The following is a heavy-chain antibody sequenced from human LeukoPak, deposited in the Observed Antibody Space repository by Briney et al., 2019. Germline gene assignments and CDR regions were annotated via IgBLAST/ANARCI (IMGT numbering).Heavy chain of an antibody. CDR3: ARHLTGKDDGTPRGNAFDI. V-gene: IGHV4-59*08. CDR1: GGSISSYY. CDR2: IYYTGST. J-gene: IGHJ3*02. Sequence: PSETLSLTCTVSGGSISSYYWSWIRQPPGKGLEFIGHIYYTGSTKYNPSLKSRVTISLDTSNNKFSLKLTSVTAADTAVYYCARHLTGKDDGTPRGNAFDIWGQGTMVTVSS. D-gene: IGHD1-20*01.